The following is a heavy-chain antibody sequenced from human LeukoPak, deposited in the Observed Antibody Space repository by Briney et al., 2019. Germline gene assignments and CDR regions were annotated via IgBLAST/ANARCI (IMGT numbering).Heavy chain of an antibody. V-gene: IGHV3-33*08. CDR2: IWYDGSNK. D-gene: IGHD3-10*01. CDR1: GFSFRNSG. CDR3: ARDAYYGSGSYFRAGY. J-gene: IGHJ4*02. Sequence: PGGSLRLSCAASGFSFRNSGMHWVRQAPGKGLEWVAVIWYDGSNKYYADSVKGRFTISRDNSKNTLYLQMNSLRAEDTAVYYCARDAYYGSGSYFRAGYWGQGTLVTVSS.